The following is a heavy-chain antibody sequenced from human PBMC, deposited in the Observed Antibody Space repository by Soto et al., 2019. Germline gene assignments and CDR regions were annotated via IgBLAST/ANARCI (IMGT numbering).Heavy chain of an antibody. CDR2: INHSGST. J-gene: IGHJ5*02. V-gene: IGHV4-34*01. CDR3: ARGVILHPSRTWFDP. Sequence: ASETLSLTCAVYGGSFSGYYWSWIRQPPGKGLEWIGEINHSGSTNYNPSLKSRVTISVDTSKNQFSLKLSSVTAADTAVYYCARGVILHPSRTWFDPCGQAPLVSVSS. D-gene: IGHD3-16*02. CDR1: GGSFSGYY.